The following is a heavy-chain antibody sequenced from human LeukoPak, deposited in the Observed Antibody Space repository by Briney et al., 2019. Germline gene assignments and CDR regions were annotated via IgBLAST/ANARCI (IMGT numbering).Heavy chain of an antibody. J-gene: IGHJ5*02. D-gene: IGHD2-2*01. CDR3: ARTQGYCSSTSCLGWFDP. CDR1: GGSFSGYY. V-gene: IGHV4-34*01. CDR2: INHSGST. Sequence: SETLSLTCAVYGGSFSGYYWSWIRQPPGKGLEWIGEINHSGSTNYNPSLKSRVTISVDTSKNQFSLKLSSVTAADTAVYYCARTQGYCSSTSCLGWFDPWGQGTLVTVSS.